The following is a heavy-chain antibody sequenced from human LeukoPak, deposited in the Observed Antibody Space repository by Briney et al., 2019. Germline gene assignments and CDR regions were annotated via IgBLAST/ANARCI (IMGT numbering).Heavy chain of an antibody. Sequence: GGSLRLSCAASGFTFSSYSMNWVRQAPGKGLEWVSSISSNSSYIYYADSVKGRFTISRDNAKNSLYLQMNSLRAEDTAVYYCARDLTSSGWDPSDYWGQGTLVTVSS. CDR3: ARDLTSSGWDPSDY. CDR1: GFTFSSYS. D-gene: IGHD6-19*01. V-gene: IGHV3-21*01. J-gene: IGHJ4*02. CDR2: ISSNSSYI.